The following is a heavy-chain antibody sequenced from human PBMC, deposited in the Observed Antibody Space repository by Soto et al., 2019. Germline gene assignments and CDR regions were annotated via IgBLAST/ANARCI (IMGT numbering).Heavy chain of an antibody. D-gene: IGHD3-3*01. CDR1: GFTFSSYG. CDR3: AKDPFWSGYFDY. Sequence: GGSLRLSCAASGFTFSSYGMHWVRQAPGKGLEWVAVISYDGSNKYYADSVKGRFTISRDNSKNTLYLQMNSLRAEDTAVYYCAKDPFWSGYFDYWGQGTLVTVSS. J-gene: IGHJ4*02. V-gene: IGHV3-30*18. CDR2: ISYDGSNK.